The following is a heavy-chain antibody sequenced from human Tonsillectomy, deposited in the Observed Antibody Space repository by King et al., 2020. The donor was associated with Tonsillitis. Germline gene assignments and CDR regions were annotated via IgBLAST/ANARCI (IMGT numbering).Heavy chain of an antibody. Sequence: VQLVESGGGVVQPGRSLRLSCAVSGLTFRNYGMHWVRQAPGKGLEWVAVISYDGSDKYYADSVKGRFTISRDNSKNTLFLQMNRLGAEDTAVYYCAKVDSMVRGVIITERYYYAMDVWGQGTTVTVSS. CDR3: AKVDSMVRGVIITERYYYAMDV. CDR1: GLTFRNYG. J-gene: IGHJ6*02. D-gene: IGHD3-10*01. CDR2: ISYDGSDK. V-gene: IGHV3-30*18.